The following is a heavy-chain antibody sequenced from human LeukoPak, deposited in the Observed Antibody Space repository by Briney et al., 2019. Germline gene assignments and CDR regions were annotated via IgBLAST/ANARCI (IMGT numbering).Heavy chain of an antibody. CDR2: ISYDGSNK. CDR3: ARGVKYGDDVVY. D-gene: IGHD4-17*01. Sequence: PGGSLRLSCAASGFTFSSYAMHWVRQAPGKGLEWVAVISYDGSNKYYADSVKGRFTISRDNSKNTLYLQMNSLRAEDTAVYYCARGVKYGDDVVYWGQGTLVTVSS. CDR1: GFTFSSYA. V-gene: IGHV3-30*04. J-gene: IGHJ4*02.